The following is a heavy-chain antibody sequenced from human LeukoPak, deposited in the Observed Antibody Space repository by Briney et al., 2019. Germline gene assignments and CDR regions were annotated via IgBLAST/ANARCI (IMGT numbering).Heavy chain of an antibody. CDR3: ARDPGSYFYYYYGMDV. Sequence: ASVKVSCKASGYTFTGYYMHWVRQAPGQGLEWMGWINPNSGGTNYAQKFQGRVTMTRDTSISTAYMELNRLRSDDTAVYYCARDPGSYFYYYYGMDVWGQGTTVTVSS. CDR2: INPNSGGT. V-gene: IGHV1-2*02. J-gene: IGHJ6*02. D-gene: IGHD1-26*01. CDR1: GYTFTGYY.